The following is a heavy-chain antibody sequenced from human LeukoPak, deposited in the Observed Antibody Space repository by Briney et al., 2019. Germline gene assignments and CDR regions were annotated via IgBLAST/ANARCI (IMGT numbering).Heavy chain of an antibody. CDR3: ARGRVVVITTLLMDV. V-gene: IGHV1-69*04. CDR1: GYTFTSYD. J-gene: IGHJ6*02. D-gene: IGHD3-22*01. Sequence: SVKVSCKASGYTFTSYDISWVRQAPGQGLEWMGRIIPILGIANYAQKFQGRVTITADKSTSTAYMELSSLRSEDTAVYYCARGRVVVITTLLMDVWGQGTTVTVSS. CDR2: IIPILGIA.